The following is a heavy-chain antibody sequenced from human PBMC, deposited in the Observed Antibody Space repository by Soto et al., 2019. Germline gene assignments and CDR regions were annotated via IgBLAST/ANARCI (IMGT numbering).Heavy chain of an antibody. CDR2: ISSSSSTI. CDR3: ARDRAGIAARRGWFDP. Sequence: PGGSLRLSCAASGFTFSSYSMNWVRQAPGKGLEWVSHISSSSSTIYYADSVKGRFTISRENAKNSLYLQMNSLRDEDTAVYYCARDRAGIAARRGWFDPWGQRTLVTVSS. J-gene: IGHJ5*01. V-gene: IGHV3-48*02. D-gene: IGHD6-6*01. CDR1: GFTFSSYS.